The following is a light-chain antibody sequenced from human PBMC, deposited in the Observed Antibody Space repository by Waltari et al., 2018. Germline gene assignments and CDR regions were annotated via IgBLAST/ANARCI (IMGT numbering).Light chain of an antibody. J-gene: IGKJ4*02. CDR3: QHYDSYSAT. V-gene: IGKV1-5*03. Sequence: DIQMPQSPSTLSASVGDSVPITCRASQSITRCLAWYQQKAGKAPKLLIYKASILESGVPSRFSGGGSGTEFTLTISSLQPDDFATYYCQHYDSYSATFGRGTKVEIK. CDR1: QSITRC. CDR2: KAS.